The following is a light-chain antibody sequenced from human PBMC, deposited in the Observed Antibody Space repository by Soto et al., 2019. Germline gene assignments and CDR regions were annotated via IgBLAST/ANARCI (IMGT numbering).Light chain of an antibody. CDR3: QQFGSSPLT. CDR2: GAS. CDR1: QSVSSSY. Sequence: IVLTQSPGTLSLSPWERATLSCRASQSVSSSYLAWYQQKPGQAPRLLIYGASNRATGIPDRFSGSGSGTDFTLTISRLEPEDFAVYYCQQFGSSPLTFGGGTKVDIK. V-gene: IGKV3-20*01. J-gene: IGKJ4*01.